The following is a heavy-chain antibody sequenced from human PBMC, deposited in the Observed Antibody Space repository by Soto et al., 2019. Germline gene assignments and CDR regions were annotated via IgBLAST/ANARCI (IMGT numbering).Heavy chain of an antibody. D-gene: IGHD1-1*01. Sequence: ASVKVSCKASGGTFSSYAISWVRQAPGQGLEWMGGIIPILGIANYAQKFQGRVTITADKSTSTAYMELSSLRSEDTAVYYCARGGQSGGTTGTTEGWYFDLWGRGTLVTVSS. CDR1: GGTFSSYA. CDR2: IIPILGIA. CDR3: ARGGQSGGTTGTTEGWYFDL. J-gene: IGHJ2*01. V-gene: IGHV1-69*10.